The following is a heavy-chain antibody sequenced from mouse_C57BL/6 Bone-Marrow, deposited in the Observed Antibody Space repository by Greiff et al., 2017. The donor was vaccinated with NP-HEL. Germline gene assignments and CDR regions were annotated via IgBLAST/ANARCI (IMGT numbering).Heavy chain of an antibody. D-gene: IGHD1-1*01. Sequence: VQLQQSGAELVRPGASVKLSCKASGYTFTDYYINWVKQRPGQGLEWIARIYPGSGNTYYNEKFKGKATLTAEKSSSTAYMQLSSLTSEDSAVYFCARDTTVVPFDYWGQGTTLTVSS. J-gene: IGHJ2*01. CDR1: GYTFTDYY. V-gene: IGHV1-76*01. CDR3: ARDTTVVPFDY. CDR2: IYPGSGNT.